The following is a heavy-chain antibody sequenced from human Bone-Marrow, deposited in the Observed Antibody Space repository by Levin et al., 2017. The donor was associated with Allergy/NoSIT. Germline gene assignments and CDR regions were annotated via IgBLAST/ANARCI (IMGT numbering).Heavy chain of an antibody. V-gene: IGHV3-23*01. D-gene: IGHD3-3*01. CDR1: GFTFSSYA. J-gene: IGHJ4*02. CDR3: AKDPSSYYDFWSGYPYFDY. Sequence: GESLKISCAASGFTFSSYAMSWVRQAPGKGLEWVSAISGSGGSTYYADSVKGRFTISRDNSKNTLYLQMNSLRAEDTAVYYCAKDPSSYYDFWSGYPYFDYWGQGTLVTVSS. CDR2: ISGSGGST.